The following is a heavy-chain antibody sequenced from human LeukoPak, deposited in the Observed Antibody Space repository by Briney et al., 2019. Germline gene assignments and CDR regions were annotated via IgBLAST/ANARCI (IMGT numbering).Heavy chain of an antibody. D-gene: IGHD2-15*01. CDR3: ARAYCSGGSCYGGFDY. CDR2: ISSSSSYI. J-gene: IGHJ4*02. CDR1: GFTFSSYA. V-gene: IGHV3-21*01. Sequence: GGSLRLSCAASGFTFSSYAMSWVRQAPGKGLEWVSSISSSSSYIYYADSVKGRFTISRDNAKNSLYLQMNSLRAEDTAVYYCARAYCSGGSCYGGFDYWGQGTLVTVSS.